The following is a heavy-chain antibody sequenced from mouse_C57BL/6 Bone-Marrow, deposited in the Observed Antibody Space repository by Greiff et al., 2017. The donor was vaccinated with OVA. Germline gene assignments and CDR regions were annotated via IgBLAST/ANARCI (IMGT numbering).Heavy chain of an antibody. V-gene: IGHV5-9-1*02. CDR3: TRLLDAMDY. Sequence: EVKLVESGGGLVQPGGSLKLSCAASGFTFSSYAMSWVRQTPEKRLEWVAYISSGGDYIYYADTVKGRFTISRDNARNTLYLQMSSLKSEDTAMYYCTRLLDAMDYWGQGTSVTVSS. CDR1: GFTFSSYA. D-gene: IGHD2-1*01. J-gene: IGHJ4*01. CDR2: ISSGGDYI.